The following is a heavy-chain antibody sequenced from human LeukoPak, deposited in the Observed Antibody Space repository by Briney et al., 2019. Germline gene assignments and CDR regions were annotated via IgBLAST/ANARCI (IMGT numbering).Heavy chain of an antibody. CDR3: ARVGGATRFDY. V-gene: IGHV4-59*01. CDR1: GGSISTYY. CDR2: IYYSGST. J-gene: IGHJ4*02. D-gene: IGHD5-24*01. Sequence: SETLSLTCTVSGGSISTYYWSWIRQPPGKGLEWIGYIYYSGSTNYNPSLKSRVTISVDTSKKQFSLKLSSVTAADTAVYYCARVGGATRFDYWGQGTLVTVSS.